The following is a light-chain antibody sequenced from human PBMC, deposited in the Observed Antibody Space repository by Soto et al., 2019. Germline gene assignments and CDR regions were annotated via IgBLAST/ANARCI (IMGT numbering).Light chain of an antibody. CDR1: QSISSW. V-gene: IGKV1-5*01. CDR3: QQFEDFPRAII. J-gene: IGKJ5*01. Sequence: DIQMTQSPSTLSASVGDRVTITCRASQSISSWLAWYQQKPGKAPKLLIYDASSLESGVPSRFSGSGSGTEFTLTISSLQPDDFATYYCQQFEDFPRAIIFGQGTRLDLK. CDR2: DAS.